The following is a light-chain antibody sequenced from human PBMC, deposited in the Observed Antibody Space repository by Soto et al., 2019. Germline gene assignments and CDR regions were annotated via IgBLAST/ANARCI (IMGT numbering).Light chain of an antibody. Sequence: EIVMTQSPATLSVSPGERATLSCRASQSVSSNLAWYQQKPGQAPRLLIYGASNRATGIPDRFSGSGSGTDFTLTISKVEPEDFAVYYCQQYGTPRSVTFGQGTRLEI. CDR1: QSVSSN. CDR2: GAS. V-gene: IGKV3D-15*01. J-gene: IGKJ5*01. CDR3: QQYGTPRSVT.